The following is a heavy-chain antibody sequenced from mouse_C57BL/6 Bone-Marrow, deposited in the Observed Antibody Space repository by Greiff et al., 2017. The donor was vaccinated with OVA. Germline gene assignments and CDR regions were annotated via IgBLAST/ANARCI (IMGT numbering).Heavy chain of an antibody. CDR3: VTILRPYFDY. CDR1: GYTFTSYW. D-gene: IGHD1-1*01. V-gene: IGHV1-64*01. J-gene: IGHJ2*01. Sequence: QVQLQQPGAELVKPGASVKLSCKASGYTFTSYWMHWVKQRPGQGLEWIGMIHPNSGSTNYNAKFKSKATLTVDKSSSTAYMQLSSLTSEDSAVYYCVTILRPYFDYWGQGTTLTVSS. CDR2: IHPNSGST.